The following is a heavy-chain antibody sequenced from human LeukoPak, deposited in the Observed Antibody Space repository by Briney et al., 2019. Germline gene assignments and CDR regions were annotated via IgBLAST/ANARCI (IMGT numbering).Heavy chain of an antibody. V-gene: IGHV3-48*03. CDR1: GFTFRSYE. CDR2: ISRSGDTI. CDR3: ATGGTYFDC. J-gene: IGHJ4*02. D-gene: IGHD1-26*01. Sequence: GGSLRLSCAASGFTFRSYEMNWVRQAPGKGLEWVSYISRSGDTIYYADSVKGRFTISRDNAKNSLYLQMNSLRAEDTAVYYCATGGTYFDCWGQGTLVTVSS.